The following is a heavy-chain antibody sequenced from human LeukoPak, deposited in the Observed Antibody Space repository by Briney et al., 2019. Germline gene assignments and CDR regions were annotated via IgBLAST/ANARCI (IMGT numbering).Heavy chain of an antibody. Sequence: PSETLSLTCAVYGGSFSDYYWSWIRQPPGKGLEWIGEINHSGSTNYNPSLYTRVTISVDTSKRWLSLNLRSVTAADTAVYYCARPGFTNYYGSGSYYPYWGQGTLVTVSS. CDR2: INHSGST. D-gene: IGHD3-10*01. CDR3: ARPGFTNYYGSGSYYPY. CDR1: GGSFSDYY. J-gene: IGHJ4*02. V-gene: IGHV4-34*01.